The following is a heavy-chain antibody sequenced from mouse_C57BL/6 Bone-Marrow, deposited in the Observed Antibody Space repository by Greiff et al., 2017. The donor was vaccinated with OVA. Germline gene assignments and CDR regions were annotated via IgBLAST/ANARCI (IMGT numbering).Heavy chain of an antibody. V-gene: IGHV1-15*01. Sequence: VQLQQSGAELVRPGASVTLSCKASGYTFTDYEMHWVKQTPVHGLEWIGAIDPETGGTAYNQKFKGKAILTADKSSSTAYMELRSLTSEDSAVYYCTRGGYYSNPYWYFDVWGTGTTVTVSS. CDR3: TRGGYYSNPYWYFDV. CDR1: GYTFTDYE. D-gene: IGHD2-5*01. CDR2: IDPETGGT. J-gene: IGHJ1*03.